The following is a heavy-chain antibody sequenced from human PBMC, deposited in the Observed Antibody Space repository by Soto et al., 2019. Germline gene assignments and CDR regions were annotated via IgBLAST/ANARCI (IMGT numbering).Heavy chain of an antibody. CDR2: VRNKANSYTT. D-gene: IGHD5-18*01. J-gene: IGHJ5*02. CDR3: AKVSDSTKGYPYDS. CDR1: GFTFSDPY. V-gene: IGHV3-72*01. Sequence: TGGSLRLSCAASGFTFSDPYMDWVRQAPGKGLEWVGRVRNKANSYTTEYAASVKGRFTISRDDSKNSLYLQMNSLKTEDTAVYYCAKVSDSTKGYPYDSWGQGALVTVSS.